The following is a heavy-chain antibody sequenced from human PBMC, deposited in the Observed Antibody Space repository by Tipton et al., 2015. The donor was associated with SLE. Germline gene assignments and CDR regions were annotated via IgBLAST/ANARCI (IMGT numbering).Heavy chain of an antibody. V-gene: IGHV4-34*01. CDR1: GGSFSGYY. Sequence: GLVKPSETLSLTCAVYGGSFSGYYWGWIRQSPRKGLEWIGEINQSGTTSDNPSLKSRVTISVDTSKNHFSLRLSSLTAADTAVYYCATGRHSDYFFDFWGQGTLVSVST. J-gene: IGHJ4*02. D-gene: IGHD5-12*01. CDR2: INQSGTT. CDR3: ATGRHSDYFFDF.